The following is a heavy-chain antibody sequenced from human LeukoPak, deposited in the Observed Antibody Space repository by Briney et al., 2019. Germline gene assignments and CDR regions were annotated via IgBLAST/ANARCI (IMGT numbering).Heavy chain of an antibody. D-gene: IGHD1-14*01. CDR3: AKDLRSVTGPLTYFDY. V-gene: IGHV3-23*01. CDR2: ISGSGATT. Sequence: GGSLRLSCAASGFTFSSYAMSWVRQAPGKGLEWVSAISGSGATTHYTDSVKGRFTISRDNSKNTLYLQMNSLRAEDTAVYYCAKDLRSVTGPLTYFDYWGQGTLVTVSS. J-gene: IGHJ4*02. CDR1: GFTFSSYA.